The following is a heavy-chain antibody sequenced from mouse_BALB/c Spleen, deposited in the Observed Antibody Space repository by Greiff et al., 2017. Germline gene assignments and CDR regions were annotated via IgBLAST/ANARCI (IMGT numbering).Heavy chain of an antibody. V-gene: IGHV14-1*02. CDR2: IDPENGNT. Sequence: VHVKQSGAELVRPGALVKLSCKASGFNIKDYYMHWVKQRPEQGLEWIGWIDPENGNTIYDPKFQGKASITADTSSNTAYLQLSSLTSEDTAVYYCARGLRYYAMDYWGQGTSVTVSS. CDR1: GFNIKDYY. J-gene: IGHJ4*01. D-gene: IGHD1-1*01. CDR3: ARGLRYYAMDY.